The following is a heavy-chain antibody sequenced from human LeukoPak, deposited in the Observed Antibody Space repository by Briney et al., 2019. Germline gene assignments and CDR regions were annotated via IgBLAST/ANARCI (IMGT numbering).Heavy chain of an antibody. D-gene: IGHD5-12*01. CDR3: AREPTSGREPTSGRPLDY. CDR1: GGSISGYF. J-gene: IGHJ4*02. Sequence: SETLSLTCTVSGGSISGYFWTWIRQPAGKGLEWIGRIYSSGSNNYNPSLKSRVTMSLDTSKNHFSLNLTSVTAADTGVYYCAREPTSGREPTSGRPLDYWGQGTLVTVSS. V-gene: IGHV4-4*07. CDR2: IYSSGSN.